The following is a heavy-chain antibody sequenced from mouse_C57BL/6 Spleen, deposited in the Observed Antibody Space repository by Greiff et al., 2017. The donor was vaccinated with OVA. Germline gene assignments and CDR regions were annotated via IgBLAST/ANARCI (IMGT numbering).Heavy chain of an antibody. J-gene: IGHJ2*01. CDR2: IDPSDSET. CDR1: GYTFTSYW. Sequence: QVQLQQPGAELVRPGSSVKLSCKASGYTFTSYWMHWVKQRPIQGLEWIGNIDPSDSETHYNQKFKDKATLTVDKSSSTAYMQLSSLTSEDSAVYYCARSGDGYDPYDIDYGGQGTTLTVSS. D-gene: IGHD2-2*01. V-gene: IGHV1-52*01. CDR3: ARSGDGYDPYDIDY.